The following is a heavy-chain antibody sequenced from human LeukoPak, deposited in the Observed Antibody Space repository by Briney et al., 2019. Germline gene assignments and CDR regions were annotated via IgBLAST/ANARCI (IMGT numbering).Heavy chain of an antibody. CDR2: IYTSGST. CDR3: ARDKDGSSWYLFDY. D-gene: IGHD6-13*01. CDR1: GGSISSYY. V-gene: IGHV4-4*07. J-gene: IGHJ4*02. Sequence: SETLSLTYTVSGGSISSYYWSWIRQPAGKGLEWIGRIYTSGSTNYNPSLKSRVTMSVDTSKNQFSLKLSSVTAADTAVYYCARDKDGSSWYLFDYWGQGTLVTVSS.